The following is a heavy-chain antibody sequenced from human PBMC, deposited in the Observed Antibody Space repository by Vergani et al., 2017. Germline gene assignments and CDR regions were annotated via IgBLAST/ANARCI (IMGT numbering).Heavy chain of an antibody. Sequence: EVQLVQSGAEVKKPGESLKISCKGSGYSFTSYWIGWVRQMPGKGLEWMGIIYPGDSDTRYSPSFQGQVTISADKSISTAYLQWSSLKASDTAMYYCATSRHYDFWSGYYSAMDVWGQGTTVTVSS. CDR2: IYPGDSDT. CDR1: GYSFTSYW. J-gene: IGHJ6*02. V-gene: IGHV5-51*01. D-gene: IGHD3-3*01. CDR3: ATSRHYDFWSGYYSAMDV.